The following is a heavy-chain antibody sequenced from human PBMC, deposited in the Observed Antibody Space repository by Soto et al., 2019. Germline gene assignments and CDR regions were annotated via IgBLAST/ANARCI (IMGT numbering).Heavy chain of an antibody. J-gene: IGHJ6*02. Sequence: APVKGSCKASRYTFTNFYNHWLRRPPGQGLEWMGIINPRGGSTTSQQKFQGRVTMTRDTSTSTVHMQLSTLRSEGTAVYYCARSQVGRTLDVWGPGATVTV. V-gene: IGHV1-46*01. CDR1: RYTFTNFY. CDR3: ARSQVGRTLDV. CDR2: INPRGGST. D-gene: IGHD1-26*01.